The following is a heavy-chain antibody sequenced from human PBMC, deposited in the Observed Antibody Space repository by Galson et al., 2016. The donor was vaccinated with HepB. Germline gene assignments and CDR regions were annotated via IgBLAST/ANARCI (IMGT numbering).Heavy chain of an antibody. CDR2: INSDGSNT. CDR3: AKDPSSGWYKYYHGMDV. V-gene: IGHV3-74*01. D-gene: IGHD6-19*01. CDR1: GFTFSSYW. J-gene: IGHJ6*02. Sequence: SLRLSCAASGFTFSSYWMHWVRQAPGKGLVWVSRINSDGSNTACADSVKGRFTISRDNSKNTLYLQMNSLRAEDTAVYHCAKDPSSGWYKYYHGMDVWGQGTTVTVSS.